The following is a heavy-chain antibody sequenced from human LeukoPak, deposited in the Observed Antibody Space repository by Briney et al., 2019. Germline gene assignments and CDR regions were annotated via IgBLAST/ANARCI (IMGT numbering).Heavy chain of an antibody. CDR1: GYTFTSYD. J-gene: IGHJ6*02. CDR3: ARAPYVPYCSGGSCYSVSYGMDV. D-gene: IGHD2-15*01. V-gene: IGHV1-8*01. Sequence: ASVKVSCKASGYTFTSYDINWVRQATGQGLGWMGWMNPNSGNTGYAQKFQGRVTMTRNTSISTAYMELSSLRSEDTAVYYCARAPYVPYCSGGSCYSVSYGMDVWGRGTTVTVSS. CDR2: MNPNSGNT.